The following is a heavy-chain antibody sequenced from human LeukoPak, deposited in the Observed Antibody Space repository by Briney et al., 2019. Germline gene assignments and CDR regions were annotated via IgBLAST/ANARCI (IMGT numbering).Heavy chain of an antibody. D-gene: IGHD6-13*01. CDR2: IKQDGSEE. Sequence: PGGSLRLSCAASGFSFSSYWMSWVRQAPGKGLEWVANIKQDGSEEYYVDSVKGRFTISRDNAKNSLYLQMNSLRAEDTAVYYCARDRSNVAAAGGWFDPWGQGTLVTVSS. CDR3: ARDRSNVAAAGGWFDP. CDR1: GFSFSSYW. J-gene: IGHJ5*02. V-gene: IGHV3-7*01.